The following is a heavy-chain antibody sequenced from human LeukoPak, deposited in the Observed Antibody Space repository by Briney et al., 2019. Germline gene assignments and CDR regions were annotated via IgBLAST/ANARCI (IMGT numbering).Heavy chain of an antibody. V-gene: IGHV3-74*01. J-gene: IGHJ4*02. Sequence: PVGSLRLSCAASGFTFRTYWMHWVRHAPGKGLVWVSRIKSDGNSTSYADSVKGRFTISRDNAKNTLYLQMNSLRAEDTAVYYCALGFTVTIDYWGQGTLVTVSS. CDR2: IKSDGNST. D-gene: IGHD4-17*01. CDR1: GFTFRTYW. CDR3: ALGFTVTIDY.